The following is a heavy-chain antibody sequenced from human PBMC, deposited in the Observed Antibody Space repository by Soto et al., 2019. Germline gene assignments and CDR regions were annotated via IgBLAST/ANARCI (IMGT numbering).Heavy chain of an antibody. CDR2: ISTYNVDT. V-gene: IGHV1-18*01. CDR1: GYTFTRSG. J-gene: IGHJ6*02. Sequence: QVQLVQSGAEVKKPGASVKVSCKASGYTFTRSGISWVRQAPGQGLEWMGWISTYNVDTNYAQTFQGRVTMTTDTSTSTVYMELRSLRSDDTAVYYCAREGVAPYYYYGMDVWGQGTPVTVSS. D-gene: IGHD5-12*01. CDR3: AREGVAPYYYYGMDV.